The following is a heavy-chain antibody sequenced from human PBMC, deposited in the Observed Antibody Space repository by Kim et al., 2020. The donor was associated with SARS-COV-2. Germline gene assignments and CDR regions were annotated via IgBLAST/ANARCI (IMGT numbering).Heavy chain of an antibody. CDR3: ARHGLQQQLVPYYYYGMDV. J-gene: IGHJ6*02. CDR2: IYYSGST. D-gene: IGHD6-13*01. Sequence: SETLSLTCTVSGGSISSYYWSWIRQPPGKGLEWIGYIYYSGSTNYNPSLKSRVTISVDTSKNQFSLKLSSVTAADTAVYYCARHGLQQQLVPYYYYGMDVWGQGTTVTVSS. V-gene: IGHV4-59*08. CDR1: GGSISSYY.